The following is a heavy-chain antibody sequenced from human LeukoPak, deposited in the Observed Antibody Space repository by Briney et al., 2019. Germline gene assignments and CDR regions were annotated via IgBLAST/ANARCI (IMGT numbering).Heavy chain of an antibody. Sequence: KPSETLSLTCTVSGGSISSYYWSWIRQPPGKGLEWIGCIYYSESTNYNPSLKSRVTISVDTSKNQFSLKLSSVTAADTAVYYCASVPHITMVRGVTNRYYYYYGMDVWGQGTTVTVSS. D-gene: IGHD3-10*01. V-gene: IGHV4-59*12. CDR3: ASVPHITMVRGVTNRYYYYYGMDV. CDR2: IYYSEST. CDR1: GGSISSYY. J-gene: IGHJ6*02.